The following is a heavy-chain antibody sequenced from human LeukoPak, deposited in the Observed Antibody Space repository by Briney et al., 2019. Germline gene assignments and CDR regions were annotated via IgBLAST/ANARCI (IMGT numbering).Heavy chain of an antibody. CDR1: GYTFTGYY. Sequence: ASVKVSCKASGYTFTGYYMHWVRQAPGQGLECMGWINPNSGGTNYAQKFQGRVTMTRDTSISTAYMELSRLRSDDTAVYYCAREGYYGSGSYCRYWGQGTLVTVSS. J-gene: IGHJ4*02. V-gene: IGHV1-2*02. CDR3: AREGYYGSGSYCRY. D-gene: IGHD3-10*01. CDR2: INPNSGGT.